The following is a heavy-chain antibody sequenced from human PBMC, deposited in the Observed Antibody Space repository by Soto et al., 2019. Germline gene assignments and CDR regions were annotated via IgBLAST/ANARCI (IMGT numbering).Heavy chain of an antibody. Sequence: GASVKVSGKASGYTFPGMGIGWVGQAPGQGLEWMGWISAYNGNTNYAQKLQGRVTLTTDTSTSTAYMELRSLRSDDTALYYCPRGPRILRFDYWGQGTLVTVSS. V-gene: IGHV1-18*01. D-gene: IGHD2-15*01. CDR3: PRGPRILRFDY. J-gene: IGHJ4*02. CDR2: ISAYNGNT. CDR1: GYTFPGMG.